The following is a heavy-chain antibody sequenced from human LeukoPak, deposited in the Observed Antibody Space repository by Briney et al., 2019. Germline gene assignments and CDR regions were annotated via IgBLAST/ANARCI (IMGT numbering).Heavy chain of an antibody. CDR1: GFTFSSYS. CDR2: ISSSSSTI. Sequence: GGSLRLSCAASGFTFSSYSMNWVRQAPGKGLEWVSYISSSSSTIYYADSVKGRFTISRDNSKNTLYLQMSSLRAEDTAVYYCARGLRGYDAFDIWGPGTMVTVSS. V-gene: IGHV3-48*01. CDR3: ARGLRGYDAFDI. J-gene: IGHJ3*02. D-gene: IGHD3-10*01.